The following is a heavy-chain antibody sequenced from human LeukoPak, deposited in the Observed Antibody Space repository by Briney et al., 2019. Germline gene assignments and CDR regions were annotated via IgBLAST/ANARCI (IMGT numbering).Heavy chain of an antibody. V-gene: IGHV3-74*01. D-gene: IGHD5-18*01. Sequence: GGSLRLSCAASGFTFSGFWMHWVRQAPGKGLVWVSCISFDGSDATYADSVKGRFTISRDNSKNTLYLQMNSLRAEDTAVYYCAKDRGYSYGYDYWGQGTLVTVSS. CDR1: GFTFSGFW. CDR3: AKDRGYSYGYDY. CDR2: ISFDGSDA. J-gene: IGHJ4*02.